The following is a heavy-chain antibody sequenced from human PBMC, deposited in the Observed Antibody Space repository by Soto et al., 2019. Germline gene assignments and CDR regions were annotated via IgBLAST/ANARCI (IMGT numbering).Heavy chain of an antibody. CDR3: ATGGHSYGWGY. D-gene: IGHD5-18*01. Sequence: EVQLVESGGGLVQPGGSLRLSCVGSGFTFSSYWMHWVRQPPGKGLVWVSRVNSAGSASSYADSVKGRFTVSRDNAKNTLTLHMNSLSAEDTAIYYCATGGHSYGWGYWGQGTLVTVSS. J-gene: IGHJ4*02. V-gene: IGHV3-74*01. CDR2: VNSAGSAS. CDR1: GFTFSSYW.